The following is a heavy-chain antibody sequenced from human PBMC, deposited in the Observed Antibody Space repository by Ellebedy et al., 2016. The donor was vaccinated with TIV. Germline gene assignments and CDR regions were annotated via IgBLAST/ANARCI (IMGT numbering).Heavy chain of an antibody. CDR1: AFTFSNYA. J-gene: IGHJ4*02. V-gene: IGHV3-23*01. Sequence: GESLKISCAASAFTFSNYAMSWFRPAPAKGLEWVSGFGVSGDSTYYADSVKGRFTISRDNSKNTLYLQMNSLRAEDTAIYNCARGRSGTYIHHAFDSWGQGTLVTVSS. CDR3: ARGRSGTYIHHAFDS. D-gene: IGHD1-1*01. CDR2: FGVSGDST.